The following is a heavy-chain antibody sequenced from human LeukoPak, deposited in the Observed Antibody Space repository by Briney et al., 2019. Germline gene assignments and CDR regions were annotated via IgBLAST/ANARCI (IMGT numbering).Heavy chain of an antibody. CDR1: GFTVSSNY. V-gene: IGHV3-53*01. J-gene: IGHJ6*03. CDR2: IYSGGST. Sequence: PGGSLRLSCAASGFTVSSNYMSRVRQAPGKGLEWVSVIYSGGSTYYADSVKGRFTISRDNSKNTLYLQMNSLRAEDTAVYYCARGSVYYYYMDVWGKGTTVTVSS. CDR3: ARGSVYYYYMDV.